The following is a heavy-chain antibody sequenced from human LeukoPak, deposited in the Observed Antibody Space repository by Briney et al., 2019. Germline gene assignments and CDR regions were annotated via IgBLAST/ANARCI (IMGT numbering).Heavy chain of an antibody. D-gene: IGHD6-13*01. CDR3: AMCSSSWSRWNAFDI. CDR1: GYTFTTYW. Sequence: GESLQISCQCSGYTFTTYWIAWVRPLPGKGLEWMGSIYPGDSDARYSPSFQGRVTISADTSINTAHLQWSSLKASDTAMYYCAMCSSSWSRWNAFDIWGQGTMVTGSS. CDR2: IYPGDSDA. J-gene: IGHJ3*02. V-gene: IGHV5-51*01.